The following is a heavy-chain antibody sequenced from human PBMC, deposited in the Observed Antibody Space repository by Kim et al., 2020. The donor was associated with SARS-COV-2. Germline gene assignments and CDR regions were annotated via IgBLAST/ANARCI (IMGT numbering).Heavy chain of an antibody. Sequence: GGSLRLSCAASGFTFSNAWMSWVRQAPGKGLEWVGRIKSKTDGGTTDYAAPVKGRFTISRDDSKNTLYLQMNSLKTEDTAVYYCTTDFASAVAVAGTGGAFDIWGQGTMVTVSS. D-gene: IGHD6-19*01. J-gene: IGHJ3*02. CDR3: TTDFASAVAVAGTGGAFDI. CDR1: GFTFSNAW. V-gene: IGHV3-15*01. CDR2: IKSKTDGGTT.